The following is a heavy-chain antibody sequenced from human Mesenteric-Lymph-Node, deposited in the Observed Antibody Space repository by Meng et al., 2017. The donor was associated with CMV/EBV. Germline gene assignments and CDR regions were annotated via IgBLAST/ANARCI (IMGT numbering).Heavy chain of an antibody. CDR2: INPNSGGT. CDR1: GYTFTSYY. CDR3: ARVYCSTTSCYGGYGMDV. J-gene: IGHJ6*02. Sequence: ASVKVSCKASGYTFTSYYMHWVRQAPGQGLEWMGWINPNSGGTNHAQQFQGRVTMTTDTSMSTAYMELSRLRSDDTAVYYCARVYCSTTSCYGGYGMDVWGQGTTVTVSS. D-gene: IGHD2-2*01. V-gene: IGHV1-2*02.